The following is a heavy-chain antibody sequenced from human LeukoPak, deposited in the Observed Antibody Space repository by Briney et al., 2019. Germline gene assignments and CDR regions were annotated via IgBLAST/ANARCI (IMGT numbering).Heavy chain of an antibody. Sequence: SETPSLTCTVPGGPPSNYFWGWIRHPPRKGLEWIGFIHNSGDTNYNPSLKGRVTISADTSKSQFSLKLSSVTTADTAVYYCAGGGYCSVASCSAPLFDHWGQGIPVTVSS. CDR1: GGPPSNYF. D-gene: IGHD2-15*01. CDR2: IHNSGDT. J-gene: IGHJ4*02. V-gene: IGHV4-59*01. CDR3: AGGGYCSVASCSAPLFDH.